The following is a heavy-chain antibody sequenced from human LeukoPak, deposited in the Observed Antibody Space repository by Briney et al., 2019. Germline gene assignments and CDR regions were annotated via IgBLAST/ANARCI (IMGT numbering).Heavy chain of an antibody. CDR3: ARAPVPYSGFETHIDY. Sequence: GGSLRLSCAASGFTFSDYYMNWVRQAPGKGLDWVSYISSSGNTFYYADSVKGRFTVSRDNTKSSLYLQMNSLRVEDTAVYYCARAPVPYSGFETHIDYWAREPWSPSPQ. CDR1: GFTFSDYY. D-gene: IGHD5-12*01. J-gene: IGHJ4*02. V-gene: IGHV3-11*01. CDR2: ISSSGNTF.